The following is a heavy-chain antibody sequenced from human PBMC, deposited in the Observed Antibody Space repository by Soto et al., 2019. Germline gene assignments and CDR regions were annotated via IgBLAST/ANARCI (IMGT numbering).Heavy chain of an antibody. CDR1: GGSVNSVNYY. CDR2: IYSRAST. J-gene: IGHJ3*02. V-gene: IGHV4-61*01. CDR3: ATSPRFAFDI. Sequence: QVQLQESGPGLVKPSETLSLSCSVSGGSVNSVNYYWSWIRQPPGKGLEWIGYIYSRASTLYNPSRKSRATISADSSKNQLSLRRNYLTTAGTAVYYCATSPRFAFDIWGQGTMVTLSS.